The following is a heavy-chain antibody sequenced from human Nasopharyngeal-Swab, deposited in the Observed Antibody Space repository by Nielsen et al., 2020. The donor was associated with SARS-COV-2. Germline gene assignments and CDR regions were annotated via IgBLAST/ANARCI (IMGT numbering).Heavy chain of an antibody. CDR1: GYTFTGYY. V-gene: IGHV1-2*02. J-gene: IGHJ6*02. CDR2: INPNSGGT. CDR3: ARVEAGYSSGGPYYYYGMDV. D-gene: IGHD6-19*01. Sequence: ASVKVSCKASGYTFTGYYMHWVRQAPGQGLEWMGWINPNSGGTNYAQKFQGRVTMTRDTSISTAYMELSSLRSEDTAVYYCARVEAGYSSGGPYYYYGMDVWGQGTTVTVSS.